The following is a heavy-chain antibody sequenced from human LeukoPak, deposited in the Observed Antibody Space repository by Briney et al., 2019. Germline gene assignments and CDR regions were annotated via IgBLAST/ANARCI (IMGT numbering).Heavy chain of an antibody. CDR3: ARSSYSSWYGAFDI. D-gene: IGHD6-13*01. CDR1: GGSISSYY. CDR2: IYYSGST. J-gene: IGHJ3*02. Sequence: SETLSLTCTVSGGSISSYYWNWIRQPPGKGLEWIGYIYYSGSTNYNPSLQSRVTMSVDTSKNQFSLKLSSVTAADTAVYYCARSSYSSWYGAFDIWGQGTMVTVSS. V-gene: IGHV4-59*12.